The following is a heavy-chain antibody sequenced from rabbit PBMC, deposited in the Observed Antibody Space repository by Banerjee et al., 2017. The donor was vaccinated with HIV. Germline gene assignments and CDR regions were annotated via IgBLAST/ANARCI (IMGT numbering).Heavy chain of an antibody. CDR3: ARDFPYGNVYWGTNL. J-gene: IGHJ4*01. D-gene: IGHD6-1*01. V-gene: IGHV1S40*01. CDR1: GFSFSSSYW. Sequence: QSLEESGGDLVKPGASLTLTCTASGFSFSSSYWICWVRQAPGKGLEWIACIYAGSSGSTYYASWAKGRFTISKTSSTTVTLQMTSLTGADTATYFCARDFPYGNVYWGTNLWGPGTLVTVS. CDR2: IYAGSSGST.